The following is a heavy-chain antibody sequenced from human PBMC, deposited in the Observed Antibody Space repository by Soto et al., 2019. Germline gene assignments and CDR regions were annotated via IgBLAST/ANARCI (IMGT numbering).Heavy chain of an antibody. J-gene: IGHJ4*02. Sequence: PXETLCRTHSHSGAYINSTPDVWAWFRQPPGKGLEWVVSIYYSGKTHYNPSLKSRTTISVDRSRNQFSLQVSSVTAADTAVYYCAKNLPRTGRFDYWGQGSVVTVSS. CDR3: AKNLPRTGRFDY. CDR1: GAYINSTPDV. V-gene: IGHV4-39*01. CDR2: IYYSGKT.